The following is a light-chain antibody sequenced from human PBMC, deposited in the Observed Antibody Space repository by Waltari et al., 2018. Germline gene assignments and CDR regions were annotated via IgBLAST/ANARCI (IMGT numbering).Light chain of an antibody. V-gene: IGLV3-19*01. J-gene: IGLJ2*01. CDR2: GKN. Sequence: SSELTQDPAVSVALGQTVRITCTGDSLRTYSASWYQQKPGHAPVLVIYGKNNRPSGIPDRFSGSSSGNTASLTITGAQAEDEADYYCNSRDSSGNHVVFGGGTKLTVL. CDR3: NSRDSSGNHVV. CDR1: SLRTYS.